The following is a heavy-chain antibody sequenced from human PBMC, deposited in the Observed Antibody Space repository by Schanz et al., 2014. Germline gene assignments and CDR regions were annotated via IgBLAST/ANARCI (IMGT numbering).Heavy chain of an antibody. CDR3: AKDTGYCHGGACYCFEY. Sequence: VQLVESGGGLVKPGESLRLSCAASGFTFSSYGMHWVRQAPGKGLEWVEVISYDGNNEDYADSVKGRFSISRDNSQNSLYLQMDSLRPEDTAVYFCAKDTGYCHGGACYCFEYWGLGILVTVSS. V-gene: IGHV3-30*18. CDR1: GFTFSSYG. D-gene: IGHD2-8*02. J-gene: IGHJ4*02. CDR2: ISYDGNNE.